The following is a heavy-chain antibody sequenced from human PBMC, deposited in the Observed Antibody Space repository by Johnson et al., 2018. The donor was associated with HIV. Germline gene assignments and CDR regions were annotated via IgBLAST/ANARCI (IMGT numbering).Heavy chain of an antibody. CDR1: GFTFSGYG. V-gene: IGHV3-30*18. Sequence: QVQLVESGGGEVQPGRSLRLSCAASGFTFSGYGMHWVRQAPGKGLEWVAVISYDGSNKYYAESVKGRFTISRNNSKNTMYLQMNSLRTEDTAVYYCANLVDYSGNNGFDIWGQGTMVTVSS. D-gene: IGHD4-23*01. J-gene: IGHJ3*02. CDR2: ISYDGSNK. CDR3: ANLVDYSGNNGFDI.